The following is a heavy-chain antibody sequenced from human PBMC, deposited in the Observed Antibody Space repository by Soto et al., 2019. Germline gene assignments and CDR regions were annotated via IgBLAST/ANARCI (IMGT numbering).Heavy chain of an antibody. J-gene: IGHJ4*02. CDR2: INPSSGET. V-gene: IGHV1-2*02. Sequence: AGPVKVSCKASGYTFIDYFIQWVRQAPGQGLEWMGWINPSSGETTYAQKFQGRVTMTRDTSISTAYMDLITLRSDDTAIYYCVRGLEWRDLDYWGQGTPVTVSS. CDR1: GYTFIDYF. D-gene: IGHD3-3*01. CDR3: VRGLEWRDLDY.